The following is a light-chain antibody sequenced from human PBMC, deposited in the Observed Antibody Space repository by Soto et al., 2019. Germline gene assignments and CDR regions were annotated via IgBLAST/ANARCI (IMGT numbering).Light chain of an antibody. CDR3: SSYTSSSTPYV. Sequence: QFALTQPASVSGSPGQSITISCTGTSNNVGGYNYVSWYQQHPGKAPKLMIYEVSNRPSGVSNRFSGSKSGNTASLTISGLQAEDEADYYCSSYTSSSTPYVFGTGTKLTAL. CDR1: SNNVGGYNY. V-gene: IGLV2-14*01. J-gene: IGLJ1*01. CDR2: EVS.